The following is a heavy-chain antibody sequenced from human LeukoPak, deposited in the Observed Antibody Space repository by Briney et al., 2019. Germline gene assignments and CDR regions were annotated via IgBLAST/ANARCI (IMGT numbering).Heavy chain of an antibody. CDR3: ARDGSGRDGYNYFDY. D-gene: IGHD5-24*01. CDR2: ISGSGGST. J-gene: IGHJ4*02. CDR1: GFTLSNYA. V-gene: IGHV3-23*01. Sequence: PGGSLRLSCVASGFTLSNYAMSWVRQAPGKGLEWVSAISGSGGSTYYADSVKGRFTISRDNSKNTLYLQMNSLRAGDTAVYYCARDGSGRDGYNYFDYWGQGTLVTVSS.